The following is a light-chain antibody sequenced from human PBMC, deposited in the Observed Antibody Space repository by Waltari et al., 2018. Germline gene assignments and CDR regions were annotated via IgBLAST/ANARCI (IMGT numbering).Light chain of an antibody. CDR2: GAS. CDR3: QQYNNWPPIT. Sequence: ETVMTQSPATLSLSPGDRATPSCRASQSVSNNLAWYQQKPGQAPTIPIYGASTRATGIPARFSGGGSGTEFTLTISSLQSEDFAVYYCQQYNNWPPITFGQGTRLEMK. V-gene: IGKV3-15*01. CDR1: QSVSNN. J-gene: IGKJ5*01.